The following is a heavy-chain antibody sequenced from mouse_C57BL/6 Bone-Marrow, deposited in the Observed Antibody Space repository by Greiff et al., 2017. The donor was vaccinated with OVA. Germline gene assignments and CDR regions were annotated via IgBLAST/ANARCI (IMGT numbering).Heavy chain of an antibody. J-gene: IGHJ1*03. CDR2: ISNLAYSI. V-gene: IGHV5-15*01. CDR3: ARRGLWEYFDV. CDR1: GFTFSDYG. D-gene: IGHD1-1*02. Sequence: EVQLQESGGGLVQPGGSLKLSCAASGFTFSDYGMAWVRQAPRKGPEWVAFISNLAYSIYYADTVTGRFTISGENAKNTLYLEMSSLRSEDTAMYYCARRGLWEYFDVWGTGTTVTVSS.